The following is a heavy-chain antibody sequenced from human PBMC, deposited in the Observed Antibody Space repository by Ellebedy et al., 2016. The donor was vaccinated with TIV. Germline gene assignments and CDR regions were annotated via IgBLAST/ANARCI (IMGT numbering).Heavy chain of an antibody. CDR3: TTRYQLRGEVVDY. D-gene: IGHD2-2*01. CDR1: GFTFSNAW. V-gene: IGHV3-15*01. CDR2: IKSKTDGGTT. J-gene: IGHJ4*02. Sequence: GESLKISXAASGFTFSNAWMSWVRQAPGKGLEWVGRIKSKTDGGTTDYAAPVKGRFTISRDDSKNTLYLQMNSLKTEDTAVYYCTTRYQLRGEVVDYWGQGTLVTVSS.